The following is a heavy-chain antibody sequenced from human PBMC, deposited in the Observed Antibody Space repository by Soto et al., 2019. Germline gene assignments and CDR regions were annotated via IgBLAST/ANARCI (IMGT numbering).Heavy chain of an antibody. CDR2: IVVGSGNT. CDR1: GFTFTSSA. D-gene: IGHD4-17*01. V-gene: IGHV1-58*01. J-gene: IGHJ4*02. CDR3: AADLASGGDYTLAAY. Sequence: SVKVSCKXSGFTFTSSAVQWVRQARGQRLEWIGWIVVGSGNTNYAQKFQERVTITRDMSTSTAYIELSSLRSEDTAVYYCAADLASGGDYTLAAYWGQGTLVTVSS.